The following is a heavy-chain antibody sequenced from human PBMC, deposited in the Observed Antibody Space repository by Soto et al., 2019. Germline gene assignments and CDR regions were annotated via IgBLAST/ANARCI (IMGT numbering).Heavy chain of an antibody. V-gene: IGHV1-2*02. J-gene: IGHJ5*02. CDR2: INPNSGGT. Sequence: ASVKVSCKASGYTFTGYYMHWVRQAPGQGLEWMGWINPNSGGTNYAQKFQGRATMTRDTSISTAYMELSRLRSDDTAVYYCARVRFLEWLPEPWGQGTLVTVSS. D-gene: IGHD3-3*01. CDR3: ARVRFLEWLPEP. CDR1: GYTFTGYY.